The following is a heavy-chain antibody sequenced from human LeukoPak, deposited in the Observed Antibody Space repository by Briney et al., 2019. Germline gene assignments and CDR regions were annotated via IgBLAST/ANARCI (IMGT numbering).Heavy chain of an antibody. CDR2: INSDGSST. D-gene: IGHD5-18*01. CDR3: ASQIQLWYSHNWFDP. V-gene: IGHV3-74*01. J-gene: IGHJ5*02. Sequence: PGGSLRLSCAASGFTFSSYWMHWVRQAPGKGLVWVSSINSDGSSTSYADSVKGRFTISRDNAKNTLYLQMNSLRAEDTAVYYCASQIQLWYSHNWFDPWGQGTLVTVSS. CDR1: GFTFSSYW.